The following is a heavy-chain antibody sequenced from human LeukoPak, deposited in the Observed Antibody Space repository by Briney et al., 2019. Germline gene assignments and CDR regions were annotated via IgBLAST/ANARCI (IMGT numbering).Heavy chain of an antibody. Sequence: ASVKVSCKASGYTFSNYGLSWVRQAPGQGLEWMGWISGYNGHTSYPQKFQGRVIMTTNTSASTAYMELRSLRSDDTAVYYCARDEVFFYDSSGLDLWGQGTLVTVSS. J-gene: IGHJ4*02. V-gene: IGHV1-18*01. CDR1: GYTFSNYG. CDR2: ISGYNGHT. D-gene: IGHD3-22*01. CDR3: ARDEVFFYDSSGLDL.